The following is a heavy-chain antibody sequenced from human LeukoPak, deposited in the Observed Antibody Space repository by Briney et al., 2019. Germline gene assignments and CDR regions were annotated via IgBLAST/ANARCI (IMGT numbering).Heavy chain of an antibody. CDR1: GYFFLTYA. CDR2: IHTNTGNP. V-gene: IGHV7-4-1*02. Sequence: GASVKVSCKASGYFFLTYAMNWVRQAPGQGLGWMGWIHTNTGNPTYAQGFTGRFVFSLDTSVSTAYLQISGLEAEDTAVYYCARGDGGTYFDFDYWGQGTLVTVSS. CDR3: ARGDGGTYFDFDY. J-gene: IGHJ4*02. D-gene: IGHD1-26*01.